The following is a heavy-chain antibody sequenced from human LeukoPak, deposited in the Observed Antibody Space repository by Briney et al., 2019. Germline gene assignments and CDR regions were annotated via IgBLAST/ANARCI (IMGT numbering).Heavy chain of an antibody. CDR2: IYYSGST. J-gene: IGHJ4*02. CDR1: GGSISSGDYY. V-gene: IGHV4-30-4*01. D-gene: IGHD1-14*01. Sequence: SETLSLTCTVSGGSISSGDYYWSWLRQPPGKGLEWIGYIYYSGSTYYNPSLKSRVTISVDTSKNQFSLKLSSVTAADTAVYYCARHLSAGGFDYWGQGTLVTVSS. CDR3: ARHLSAGGFDY.